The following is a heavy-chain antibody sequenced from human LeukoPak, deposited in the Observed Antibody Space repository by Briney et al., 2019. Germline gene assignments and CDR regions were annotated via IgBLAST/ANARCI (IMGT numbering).Heavy chain of an antibody. CDR2: ISAYNGNT. CDR3: ARDQAYYDFWSGYLDY. J-gene: IGHJ4*02. CDR1: GYTFTSYG. D-gene: IGHD3-3*01. Sequence: GASVKVSCKASGYTFTSYGISWVRQAPGQGVEWMGWISAYNGNTNYAQKLQGRVTMTTDTSTSTAYMELRSLRSDDTALYYCARDQAYYDFWSGYLDYWGQGTLVTVSS. V-gene: IGHV1-18*01.